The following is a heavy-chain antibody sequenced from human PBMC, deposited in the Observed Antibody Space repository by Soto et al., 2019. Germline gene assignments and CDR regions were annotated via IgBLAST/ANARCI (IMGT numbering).Heavy chain of an antibody. D-gene: IGHD3-10*01. CDR1: GFIFCNYA. Sequence: GGTLRLSFADSGFIFCNYAIHWIRQAPGVGLTGVPVISYDGSYKYYADSVKCRFTISRDNSKNTVYLQMNSLRAEDTAVYYCAKDGLWFGEFADYYGMDVWGQGTTVTVSS. V-gene: IGHV3-30*18. J-gene: IGHJ6*02. CDR2: ISYDGSYK. CDR3: AKDGLWFGEFADYYGMDV.